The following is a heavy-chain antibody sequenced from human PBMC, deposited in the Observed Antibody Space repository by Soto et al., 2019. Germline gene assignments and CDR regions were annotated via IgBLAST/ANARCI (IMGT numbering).Heavy chain of an antibody. CDR1: GYSFTSYW. CDR2: VYPGDSDT. V-gene: IGHV5-51*01. J-gene: IGHJ4*02. D-gene: IGHD6-13*01. Sequence: GESLKISCKGSGYSFTSYWIGWVRQMPGKGLEWMGIVYPGDSDTRYSPPFQGQVTISADKSISTAYLQWSSLKASDTAMYYCARRRVRYSSSWYVRDYFDYWGQGTLVTVS. CDR3: ARRRVRYSSSWYVRDYFDY.